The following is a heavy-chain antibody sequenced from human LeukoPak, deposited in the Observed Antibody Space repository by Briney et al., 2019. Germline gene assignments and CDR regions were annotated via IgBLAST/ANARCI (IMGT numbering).Heavy chain of an antibody. CDR1: GFTFSSSD. D-gene: IGHD1-26*01. CDR3: AKRSPSYYFDN. V-gene: IGHV3-23*01. Sequence: PRGSLRVSCAASGFTFSSSDMSWVRQAPGRGLEWVSLISASGGSTYYADSVKGRFTISRDNSKNALYLQMNSLRAEDTAVYFCAKRSPSYYFDNWGAGNLVTVSS. J-gene: IGHJ4*02. CDR2: ISASGGST.